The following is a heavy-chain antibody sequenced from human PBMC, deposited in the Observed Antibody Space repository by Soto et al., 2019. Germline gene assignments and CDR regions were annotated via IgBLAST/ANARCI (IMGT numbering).Heavy chain of an antibody. J-gene: IGHJ6*02. CDR2: ISAYNGNT. D-gene: IGHD5-12*01. CDR1: GYTFTSYG. Sequence: EASVKVSCKASGYTFTSYGISWVRQAPGQGLEWMGWISAYNGNTNYAQKLQGRVTMTTDTSTSTAHMELRSLRSYDTAVYYFERDRRYSGYESYYYGMDVWGQGTTVTVSS. CDR3: ERDRRYSGYESYYYGMDV. V-gene: IGHV1-18*01.